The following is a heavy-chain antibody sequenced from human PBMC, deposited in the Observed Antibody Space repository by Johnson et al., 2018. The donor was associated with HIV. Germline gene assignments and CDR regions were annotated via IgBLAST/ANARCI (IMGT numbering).Heavy chain of an antibody. Sequence: QVQLVESGGGVVQPGRSLRLSCAASGFTFSTYAMHWVRQAPGKGLEWVAVISSDESNKYYADSVKGRFTISRDNSKNTLFLQMDSPRADDTAVYYCAREGVSGSYYDACDLWGQGTMVTVSS. CDR2: ISSDESNK. D-gene: IGHD1-26*01. CDR3: AREGVSGSYYDACDL. CDR1: GFTFSTYA. V-gene: IGHV3-30*04. J-gene: IGHJ3*01.